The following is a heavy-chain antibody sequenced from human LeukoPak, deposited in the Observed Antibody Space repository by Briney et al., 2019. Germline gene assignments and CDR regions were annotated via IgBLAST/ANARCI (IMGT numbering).Heavy chain of an antibody. CDR3: ARAEAAAGPGWFDP. V-gene: IGHV4-61*02. J-gene: IGHJ5*02. CDR2: IYTSGST. Sequence: SETLSLTCTVSGGSISSGSYYWSWIRQPAGKGLEWIGRIYTSGSTNYNPSLKSRVTISVDTSKNQFSLKLSSVTAADTAVYYCARAEAAAGPGWFDPWGQGTLVTVSS. D-gene: IGHD6-13*01. CDR1: GGSISSGSYY.